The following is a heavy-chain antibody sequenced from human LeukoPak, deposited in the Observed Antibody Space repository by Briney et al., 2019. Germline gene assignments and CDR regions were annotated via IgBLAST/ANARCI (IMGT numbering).Heavy chain of an antibody. Sequence: GRSLRLSCAGSGFIFNNYAMHWVRQPPGKGLEWVSGISWNSGSIDYADSVKGRFTISRDNAKNSLYLQMNSLRVEDTAFYYCARYRVVVITNKNYYFDYWGQGTLVTVSS. J-gene: IGHJ4*02. CDR2: ISWNSGSI. D-gene: IGHD3-22*01. CDR3: ARYRVVVITNKNYYFDY. CDR1: GFIFNNYA. V-gene: IGHV3-9*01.